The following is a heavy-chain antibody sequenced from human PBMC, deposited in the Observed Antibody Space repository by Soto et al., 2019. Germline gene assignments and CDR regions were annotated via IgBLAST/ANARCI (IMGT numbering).Heavy chain of an antibody. CDR1: GFTGFAFSAYW. CDR2: IKQDGSEI. J-gene: IGHJ4*03. D-gene: IGHD3-10*01. V-gene: IGHV3-7*05. Sequence: EVQLVESGGGLAQPGGSLRLSCVGSGFTGFAFSAYWMAWVRQAPGKGLEWVANIKQDGSEIHYVDSVKGRFTISRDNAKNSLYLQMNSRRAEDTAVYYCATWFGQLGAFWGQGTLVTVSS. CDR3: ATWFGQLGAF.